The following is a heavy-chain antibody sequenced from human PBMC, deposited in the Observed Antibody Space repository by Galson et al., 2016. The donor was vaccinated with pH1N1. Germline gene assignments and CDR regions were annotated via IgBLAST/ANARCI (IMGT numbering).Heavy chain of an antibody. Sequence: QSGAEVKKPGESLKISCKASGYIFTSQWIAWVRQVPGKGLEWVGVVNPGGSTIRYSPSFQGQVTISSDKSISTAYLQWISLRASGTAMYYCARQYDFGDYRGNAFDIWGQGTVVIVSS. CDR1: GYIFTSQW. J-gene: IGHJ3*02. V-gene: IGHV5-51*03. CDR2: VNPGGSTI. D-gene: IGHD4-17*01. CDR3: ARQYDFGDYRGNAFDI.